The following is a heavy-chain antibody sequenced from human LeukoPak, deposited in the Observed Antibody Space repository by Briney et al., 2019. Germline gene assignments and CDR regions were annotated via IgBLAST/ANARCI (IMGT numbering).Heavy chain of an antibody. D-gene: IGHD2-21*01. CDR2: IWPSGST. V-gene: IGHV4-30-2*06. Sequence: SESLSLTRAVSGGSLCSGVYFGSGFRQSPGKGLGGIGYIWPSGSTNYNPSLSGRVAISLDKSRNHFTLMVTAVTAADTAFYYCARKGPEHLPTYFDHWGRGILVTVSS. J-gene: IGHJ4*02. CDR3: ARKGPEHLPTYFDH. CDR1: GGSLCSGVYF.